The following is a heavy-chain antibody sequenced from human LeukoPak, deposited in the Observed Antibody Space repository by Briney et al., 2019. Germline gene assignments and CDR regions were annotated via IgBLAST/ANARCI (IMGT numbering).Heavy chain of an antibody. CDR2: IWYDGSNK. D-gene: IGHD5-24*01. CDR3: AKVSRDGLVDAFDI. Sequence: GGSLRLSCAASGVTFSSYGMHWVRQAPGKGLEWVAVIWYDGSNKYYADSVKGRFTISRDNSKNTLYLQMNSLRAEDTAVYYCAKVSRDGLVDAFDIWGQGTMVTVSS. CDR1: GVTFSSYG. V-gene: IGHV3-33*06. J-gene: IGHJ3*02.